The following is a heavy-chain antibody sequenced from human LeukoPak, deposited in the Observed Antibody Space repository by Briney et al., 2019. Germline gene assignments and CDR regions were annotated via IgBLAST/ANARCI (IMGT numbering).Heavy chain of an antibody. CDR2: IYYSGST. CDR1: GGSISSNY. D-gene: IGHD3-10*01. Sequence: ASETLSLTCTVSGGSISSNYWSWIRQPPGKGLEWIGCIYYSGSTNYNPSLKSRVTISVDTSKSQFSLNLSSVTAADTAVYYCASRQLWFGELGGFDYWGQGTLVTVSS. J-gene: IGHJ4*02. CDR3: ASRQLWFGELGGFDY. V-gene: IGHV4-59*01.